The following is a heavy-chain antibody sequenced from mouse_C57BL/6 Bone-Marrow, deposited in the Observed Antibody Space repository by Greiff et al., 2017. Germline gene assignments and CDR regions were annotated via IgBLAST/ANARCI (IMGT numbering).Heavy chain of an antibody. J-gene: IGHJ3*01. CDR3: ASSGWLLPFAY. V-gene: IGHV1-81*01. D-gene: IGHD2-3*01. Sequence: QVQLQQSGAELARPGASVKLSCKASGYTFTSYGISWVKQRTGQGLEWIGEIYPRSGNTYYNEKFKGKATLTADKSSSTAYMELRSLTSEDSAVYFCASSGWLLPFAYWGQGALVTVSA. CDR2: IYPRSGNT. CDR1: GYTFTSYG.